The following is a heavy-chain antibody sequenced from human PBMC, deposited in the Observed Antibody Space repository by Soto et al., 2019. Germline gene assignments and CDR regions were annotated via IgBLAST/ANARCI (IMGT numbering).Heavy chain of an antibody. D-gene: IGHD6-19*01. CDR3: ARGVAGSGFDL. CDR2: TYYRSNWRH. CDR1: GDSFSSNTAA. Sequence: SQPLSLTCVISGDSFSSNTAAWNWIRSSPSRGLEWLGRTYYRSNWRHDYAVSVKSRITVNPDTSKNHFSLQLNSVTPDDTAVYYCARGVAGSGFDLWGQGTLVTVS. J-gene: IGHJ4*02. V-gene: IGHV6-1*01.